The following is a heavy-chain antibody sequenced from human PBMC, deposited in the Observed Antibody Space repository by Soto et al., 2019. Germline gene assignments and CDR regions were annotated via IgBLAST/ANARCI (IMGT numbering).Heavy chain of an antibody. CDR2: IIPIFGTA. CDR1: GGTFSSYA. D-gene: IGHD6-19*01. Sequence: ASVKVSCKASGGTFSSYAISWVRQAPGQGLEWMGGIIPIFGTANYAQKFQGRVTITADESTSTAYMELSSLRSEDTAVYYCARDGIAVAGMSYYYYGMDVWGQGTTVTVPS. V-gene: IGHV1-69*13. J-gene: IGHJ6*02. CDR3: ARDGIAVAGMSYYYYGMDV.